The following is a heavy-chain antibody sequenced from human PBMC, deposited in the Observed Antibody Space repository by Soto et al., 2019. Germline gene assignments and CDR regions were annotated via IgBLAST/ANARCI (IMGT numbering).Heavy chain of an antibody. CDR3: ARMVGAQGWYSSSWYYFDY. Sequence: ASETLSLTCTVSGGSISSYYWSWIRQPPGKGLEWIGYIYYSGSTNYNPSLKSRVTISVDTSKNQFSLKLSSVTAADTAVYYCARMVGAQGWYSSSWYYFDYWGQGTLVTVSS. D-gene: IGHD6-13*01. V-gene: IGHV4-59*01. CDR2: IYYSGST. J-gene: IGHJ4*02. CDR1: GGSISSYY.